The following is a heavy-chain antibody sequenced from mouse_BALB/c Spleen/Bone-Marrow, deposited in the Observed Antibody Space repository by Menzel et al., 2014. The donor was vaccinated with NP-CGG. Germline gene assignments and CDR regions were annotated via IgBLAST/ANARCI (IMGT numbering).Heavy chain of an antibody. Sequence: VHLVESGAEPVKPGASVKLSCKTSGYTFTNYWIQWVKQRPGQGLGWIGEIFPGTGTTYYNEKFKGKATLTIDTSSSTAYMQLSSLTSEDSAVYFCARHYYGSSDAMDYWGQGTSVTVSS. CDR1: GYTFTNYW. J-gene: IGHJ4*01. V-gene: IGHV1S132*01. CDR3: ARHYYGSSDAMDY. D-gene: IGHD1-1*01. CDR2: IFPGTGTT.